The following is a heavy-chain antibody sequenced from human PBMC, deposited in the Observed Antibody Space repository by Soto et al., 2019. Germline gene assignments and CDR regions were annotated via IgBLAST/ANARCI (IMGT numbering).Heavy chain of an antibody. V-gene: IGHV1-69*02. CDR3: ANSVRGPFDY. J-gene: IGHJ4*02. Sequence: QVQLVQSGAEVKKPGSSVKVSCKASGGTFSSYTISWVRQAPGQGLEWMGRIIPILGIANYAQKFQGSVTITADKSTSTAYMELSSLRSEDTAVYYCANSVRGPFDYWGQGTLVTVSS. CDR1: GGTFSSYT. CDR2: IIPILGIA.